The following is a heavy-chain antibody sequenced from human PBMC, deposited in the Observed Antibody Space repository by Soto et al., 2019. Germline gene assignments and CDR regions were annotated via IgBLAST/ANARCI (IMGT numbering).Heavy chain of an antibody. CDR3: ARDRRNYYDSSGYPGDYGMDV. D-gene: IGHD3-22*01. CDR2: IWYDGSNK. CDR1: GFTFSSYG. J-gene: IGHJ6*02. Sequence: GGSLRLSCAASGFTFSSYGMHWVRQAPGKGLEWVAVIWYDGSNKYYADSVKGRFTISRDNSKNTLYLQMNSLRAEDTAVYYCARDRRNYYDSSGYPGDYGMDVWGQGTTVTVSS. V-gene: IGHV3-33*01.